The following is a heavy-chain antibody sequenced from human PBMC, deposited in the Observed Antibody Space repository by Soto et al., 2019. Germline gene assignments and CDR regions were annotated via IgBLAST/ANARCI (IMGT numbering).Heavy chain of an antibody. D-gene: IGHD3-3*01. J-gene: IGHJ6*03. CDR3: ARGRWIFGVVIQPDYYYYYMDV. Sequence: GASVKVSCKASGYTFTSYGISWVRQAPGQGLEWMGWINAGNGNTKYSQKFQGRVTITRDTSASTAYMELSSLRSEDTAVYYCARGRWIFGVVIQPDYYYYYMDVWGKGTTVTVSS. CDR2: INAGNGNT. V-gene: IGHV1-3*01. CDR1: GYTFTSYG.